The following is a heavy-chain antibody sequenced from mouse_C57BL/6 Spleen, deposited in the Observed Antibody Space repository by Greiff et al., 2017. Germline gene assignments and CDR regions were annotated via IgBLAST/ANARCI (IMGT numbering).Heavy chain of an antibody. CDR1: GYSITSGYY. CDR2: ISYDGSN. V-gene: IGHV3-6*01. D-gene: IGHD2-1*01. CDR3: ARGAGNYVFDY. Sequence: EVQLQESGPGLVKPSQSLSLTCSVTGYSITSGYYWNWIRQFPGNKLEWMGYISYDGSNNYNPSLKNRISITRDTSKNQFFLKLNSVTTEDTATYYCARGAGNYVFDYWGQGTTLTVSS. J-gene: IGHJ2*01.